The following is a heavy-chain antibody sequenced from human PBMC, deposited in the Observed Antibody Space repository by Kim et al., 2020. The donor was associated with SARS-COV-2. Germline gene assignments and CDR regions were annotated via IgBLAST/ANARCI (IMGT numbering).Heavy chain of an antibody. D-gene: IGHD3-10*01. CDR1: GFTFSSYG. J-gene: IGHJ4*02. V-gene: IGHV3-33*01. Sequence: GGSLRLSCAASGFTFSSYGMHWVRQAPGKGLEWVAVIWYDGSNKYYADSVKGRFTISRDNSKNTLYLQMNSLRAEDTAVYYCARDYGSGSYSPDYWGQGTLVTVSS. CDR2: IWYDGSNK. CDR3: ARDYGSGSYSPDY.